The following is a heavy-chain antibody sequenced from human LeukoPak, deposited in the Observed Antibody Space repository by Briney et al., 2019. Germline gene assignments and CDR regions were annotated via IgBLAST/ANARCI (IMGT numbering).Heavy chain of an antibody. J-gene: IGHJ4*02. CDR1: GFTFSSYS. Sequence: GGSLRLSCAASGFTFSSYSMNWVRQAPGKGLEWVSSISSSSSYIYYADSVKGRFTISRDNAKNSLYLQMNSLRDEDTAVYYCASAPEYDFWSGYYPFDYWGQGTLVTVSS. D-gene: IGHD3-3*01. CDR3: ASAPEYDFWSGYYPFDY. V-gene: IGHV3-21*01. CDR2: ISSSSSYI.